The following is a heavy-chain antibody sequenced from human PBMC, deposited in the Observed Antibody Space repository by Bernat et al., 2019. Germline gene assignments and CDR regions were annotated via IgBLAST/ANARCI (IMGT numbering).Heavy chain of an antibody. CDR2: FYTSGSPI. V-gene: IGHV3-48*03. CDR1: GFTLSSYE. Sequence: EVQLVESGGGLVQPGGSLRLSCVASGFTLSSYEIYWVRQAPGKGLECLSYFYTSGSPIYYSNSVKGRFTTSRDNAKNSVYLHMNSLRTEDTAVYYCARESTARFAFDIWGQGTMVTVS. J-gene: IGHJ3*02. CDR3: ARESTARFAFDI.